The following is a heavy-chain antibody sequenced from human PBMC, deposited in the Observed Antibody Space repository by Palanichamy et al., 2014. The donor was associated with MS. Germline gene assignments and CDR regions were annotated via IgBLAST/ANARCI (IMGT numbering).Heavy chain of an antibody. D-gene: IGHD4-17*01. CDR1: GFTFSSYA. J-gene: IGHJ2*01. Sequence: EVQLLESGGGLVQPGGSLRLSCAASGFTFSSYAMSRVRQAPGKGAGSGVSGISGSGDSTYFADSVKGRFTISRDNYKNTLYLQMNSLRAEDTAVYYCAKVGTVTYYWYFDLWGRGTLVTVSS. CDR2: ISGSGDST. V-gene: IGHV3-23*01. CDR3: AKVGTVTYYWYFDL.